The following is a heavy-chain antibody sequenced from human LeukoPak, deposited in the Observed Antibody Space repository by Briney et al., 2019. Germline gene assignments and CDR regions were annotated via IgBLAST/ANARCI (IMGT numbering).Heavy chain of an antibody. D-gene: IGHD3-22*01. CDR3: ARAMIVVGAFDI. CDR1: GFTFSSYS. J-gene: IGHJ3*02. CDR2: ISSSSSTI. V-gene: IGHV3-48*04. Sequence: GGSLRLSCAASGFTFSSYSMNWVRQAPGKGLEWVSYISSSSSTIYYADSVKGRFTISRDSAKNSLYLQMNSLRAEDTAVYYCARAMIVVGAFDIWGQGTMVTVSS.